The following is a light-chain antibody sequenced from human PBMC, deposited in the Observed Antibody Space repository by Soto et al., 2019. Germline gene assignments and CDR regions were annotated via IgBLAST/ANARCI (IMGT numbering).Light chain of an antibody. CDR2: QTT. J-gene: IGKJ5*01. V-gene: IGKV3D-11*01. CDR1: QYINTI. CDR3: QQYNNWPIT. Sequence: EIVLTQSPATLSSFPGDRVTLSCRASQYINTIWSWCQHRPDQAPRLLNYQTTISAASIPARFSASGTRTDFTLTISDVQPEDFAVYYCQQYNNWPITFGQGTRLEIK.